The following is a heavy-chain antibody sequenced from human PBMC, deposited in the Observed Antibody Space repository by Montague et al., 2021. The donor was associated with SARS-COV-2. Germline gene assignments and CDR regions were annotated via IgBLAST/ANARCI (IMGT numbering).Heavy chain of an antibody. Sequence: SLRLSCEASGFRFSNYAMNWVRQAPGKGLEWVSGINGGGDSKFYTGSVKGRFTISRDNPMNTVYLQMNSLRAEDTAVYFCAKDTLRTTVAFFDLWGQGTHVTVSS. CDR3: AKDTLRTTVAFFDL. V-gene: IGHV3-23*01. D-gene: IGHD6-19*01. CDR1: GFRFSNYA. CDR2: INGGGDSK. J-gene: IGHJ5*02.